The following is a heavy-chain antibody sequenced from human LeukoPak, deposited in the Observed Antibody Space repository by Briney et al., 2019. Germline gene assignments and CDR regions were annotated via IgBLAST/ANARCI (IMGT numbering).Heavy chain of an antibody. J-gene: IGHJ4*02. CDR3: ARWFGELLYYFDY. CDR2: ISSSSSYI. D-gene: IGHD3-10*01. V-gene: IGHV3-21*01. CDR1: GFTFSSYA. Sequence: GGSLRLSCAASGFTFSSYAMHWVRQAPGKGLEWVSSISSSSSYIYYADSVKGRFTISRDNAKNSLYLQMNSLRAEDTAVYYCARWFGELLYYFDYWGQGTLVTVSS.